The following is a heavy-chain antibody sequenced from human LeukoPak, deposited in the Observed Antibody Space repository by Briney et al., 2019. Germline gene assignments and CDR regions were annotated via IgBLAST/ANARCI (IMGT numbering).Heavy chain of an antibody. J-gene: IGHJ5*02. CDR2: INPNSGGT. Sequence: ASVKVSCKASGYTFTCYYMHWVRQAPGQGREWMGRINPNSGGTNYAQKFQGRVTMTRDTSISTAYMELSRLRSDDTAVYYCARDLGSKFIAAAGRKFDPWGQGTLVTVSS. CDR3: ARDLGSKFIAAAGRKFDP. V-gene: IGHV1-2*06. CDR1: GYTFTCYY. D-gene: IGHD6-13*01.